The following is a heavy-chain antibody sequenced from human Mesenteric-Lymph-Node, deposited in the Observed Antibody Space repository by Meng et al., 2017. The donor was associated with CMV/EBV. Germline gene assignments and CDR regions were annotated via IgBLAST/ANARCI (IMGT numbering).Heavy chain of an antibody. J-gene: IGHJ4*02. CDR1: GFTVSSNY. V-gene: IGHV3-66*02. Sequence: GGSLRLSCAASGFTVSSNYMSWVRQAPGKGLEWVSVIYSGGSTYYADSVKGRFTISRDNSKNTLYLQMNSLRAEDTAVYYCARDPPLNYYDSSGRLDYWGQGALVTVSS. CDR3: ARDPPLNYYDSSGRLDY. CDR2: IYSGGST. D-gene: IGHD3-22*01.